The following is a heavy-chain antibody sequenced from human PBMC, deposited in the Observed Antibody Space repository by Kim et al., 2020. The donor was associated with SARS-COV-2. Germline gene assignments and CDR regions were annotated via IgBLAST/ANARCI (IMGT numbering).Heavy chain of an antibody. V-gene: IGHV3-23*01. CDR1: GFTFTNYA. D-gene: IGHD3-9*01. Sequence: GGSLRLSCAASGFTFTNYAMSWVRQAPGKGLEWVSTMSGSGGYKYYAESVKGRFIVSRDESKNTLNLQMNSLRAEDTAVYYCATGADVLTGYPYYFDSWGQGTLVAVSS. J-gene: IGHJ4*02. CDR3: ATGADVLTGYPYYFDS. CDR2: MSGSGGYK.